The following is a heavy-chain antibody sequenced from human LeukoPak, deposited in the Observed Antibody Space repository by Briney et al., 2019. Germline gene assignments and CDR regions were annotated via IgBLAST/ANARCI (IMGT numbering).Heavy chain of an antibody. V-gene: IGHV3-33*01. CDR2: IWYDGSKT. D-gene: IGHD5-12*01. CDR1: GFTFSSQG. Sequence: PGRSLRLSCAASGFTFSSQGMHWVRQAPGKGLEWVALIWYDGSKTYYADSVKGRFTISRDNSKNTLYLQMNSLRAEDTAVYYCASTRGYSGYDYNDHWGQGTLVTVSS. J-gene: IGHJ4*02. CDR3: ASTRGYSGYDYNDH.